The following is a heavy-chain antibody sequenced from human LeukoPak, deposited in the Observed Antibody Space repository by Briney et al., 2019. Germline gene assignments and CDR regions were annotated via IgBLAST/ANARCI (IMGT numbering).Heavy chain of an antibody. V-gene: IGHV3-7*03. CDR2: IKQDGNKK. CDR1: GFPFSSYR. J-gene: IGHJ4*02. CDR3: TRVGYIDEGIDY. D-gene: IGHD5-24*01. Sequence: GGSLRLSCVASGFPFSSYRMTWVRQAPGKGLEWVANIKQDGNKKSYVDSVEGRFTISRDNAKNSLYLQMNSLRAEDTAIYYCTRVGYIDEGIDYWGQGTLVTVSS.